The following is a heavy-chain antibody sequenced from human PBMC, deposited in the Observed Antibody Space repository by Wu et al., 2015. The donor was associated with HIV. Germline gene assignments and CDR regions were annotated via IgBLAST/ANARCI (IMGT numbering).Heavy chain of an antibody. J-gene: IGHJ4*02. Sequence: QVQLVQSPAEVKKPGASVRVSCKTSGYSFTAYYIHWVRQAPGQGLEWMGLINPSREYGTYANKFQGRVIMTRDTSTTTVYMTLSSLKSEDTAVYYCARQGLSVAGHLDFWGQGTLLTVSS. CDR3: ARQGLSVAGHLDF. CDR1: GYSFTAYY. D-gene: IGHD6-19*01. CDR2: INPSREYG. V-gene: IGHV1-46*03.